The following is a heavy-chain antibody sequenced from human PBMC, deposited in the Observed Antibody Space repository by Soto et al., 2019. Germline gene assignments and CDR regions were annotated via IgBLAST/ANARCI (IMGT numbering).Heavy chain of an antibody. CDR3: ARHYDTAMAYLYYYGMDV. J-gene: IGHJ6*02. V-gene: IGHV4-39*01. Sequence: SETLSLTCTVSGGSISSSIYYWGWIRQPPGKGLEWIGSIYYSGSTYYNPSLKSRVTISVDTSKNQFSLKLSSVTAADTAVYYCARHYDTAMAYLYYYGMDVWGQGTTVTVSS. CDR1: GGSISSSIYY. D-gene: IGHD5-18*01. CDR2: IYYSGST.